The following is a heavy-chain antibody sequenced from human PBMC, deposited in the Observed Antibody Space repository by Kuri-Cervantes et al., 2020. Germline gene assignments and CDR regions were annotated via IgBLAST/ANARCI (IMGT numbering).Heavy chain of an antibody. Sequence: GESLKISCAASGFTFNDYYMSWVRQAPGKGLEWVSAISGSGGSTYYADSVKGRFTISRDNSKNTLYLQMNSLRAEDTAVYYCAKGRVGGSSSVPDNWGQGTLVTVSS. CDR3: AKGRVGGSSSVPDN. D-gene: IGHD2-15*01. J-gene: IGHJ4*02. CDR1: GFTFNDYY. CDR2: ISGSGGST. V-gene: IGHV3-23*01.